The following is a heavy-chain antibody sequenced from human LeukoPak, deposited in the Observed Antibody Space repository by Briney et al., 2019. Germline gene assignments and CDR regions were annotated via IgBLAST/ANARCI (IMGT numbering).Heavy chain of an antibody. V-gene: IGHV3-23*01. D-gene: IGHD2-15*01. Sequence: GGSLRLSCAASGFTFSSYAMTWVRQAPVKGLEWLSVVTDTGGNTYHADSAKGRFTISRDNSKNTVCLEMNSLRVEDTAVYYCAKGTVRSCSGPSCYPLDSWGQGTLVTVSS. J-gene: IGHJ4*02. CDR3: AKGTVRSCSGPSCYPLDS. CDR1: GFTFSSYA. CDR2: VTDTGGNT.